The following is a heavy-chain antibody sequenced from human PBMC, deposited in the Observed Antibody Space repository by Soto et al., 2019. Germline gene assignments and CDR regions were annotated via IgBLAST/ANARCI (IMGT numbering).Heavy chain of an antibody. CDR1: GFTVSSNY. D-gene: IGHD3-10*01. CDR2: IYSGGST. Sequence: GGSLRLSCAASGFTVSSNYMTWVRQAPVKGLEWVSVIYSGGSTYYADSVKGRFTISRDNSKNTVYLQMNSLRGEDTAVYYCARGATYGSGSHIDYWGLGTLVTVSS. CDR3: ARGATYGSGSHIDY. V-gene: IGHV3-66*01. J-gene: IGHJ4*02.